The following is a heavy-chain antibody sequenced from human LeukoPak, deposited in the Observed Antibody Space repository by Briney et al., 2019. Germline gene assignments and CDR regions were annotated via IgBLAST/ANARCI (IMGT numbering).Heavy chain of an antibody. Sequence: SETLSLTCTVSGGSISGYYWSWIRQPPGKRLECIGYIYYSVTTNYNPSLKSRVTISVDTSKNQLSLKLSSVTAADTAVYYCARFARYQVSPSGYYFYMDVWGKGTSVSV. CDR2: IYYSVTT. V-gene: IGHV4-59*01. CDR1: GGSISGYY. J-gene: IGHJ6*03. CDR3: ARFARYQVSPSGYYFYMDV. D-gene: IGHD2-2*01.